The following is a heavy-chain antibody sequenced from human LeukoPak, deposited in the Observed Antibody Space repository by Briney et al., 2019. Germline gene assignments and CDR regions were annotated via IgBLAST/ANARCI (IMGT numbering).Heavy chain of an antibody. CDR2: ISSSASTI. Sequence: GGSLRLSCAVSGFTFGSYEMSWVRQAPGKRLEWVSYISSSASTIYYADSVKGRSTISRDNAKNSLYLQMNSLRAEDTAVYYCARSSSTSFYYFDYWGQGTLVTVSS. CDR1: GFTFGSYE. D-gene: IGHD2-2*01. J-gene: IGHJ4*02. CDR3: ARSSSTSFYYFDY. V-gene: IGHV3-48*03.